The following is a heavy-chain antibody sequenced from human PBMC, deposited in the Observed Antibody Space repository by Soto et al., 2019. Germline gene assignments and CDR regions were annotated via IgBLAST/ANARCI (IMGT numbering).Heavy chain of an antibody. J-gene: IGHJ3*02. CDR1: GDSVSSNSAA. D-gene: IGHD3-16*01. CDR2: TYYRSKWYN. V-gene: IGHV6-1*01. CDR3: ARVTRIMITFRGPRTDAFDI. Sequence: SQTLSLTCAISGDSVSSNSAAWNWIRQSPSRGLEWLGRTYYRSKWYNDYAVSVKSRITINPDTSKNQFSLQLNSVTPEDTAVYYCARVTRIMITFRGPRTDAFDILGQGTMLTVSS.